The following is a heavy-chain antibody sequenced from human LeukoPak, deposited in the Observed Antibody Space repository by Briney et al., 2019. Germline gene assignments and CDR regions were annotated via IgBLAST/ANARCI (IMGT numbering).Heavy chain of an antibody. J-gene: IGHJ4*02. CDR1: GGSFSGYY. V-gene: IGHV4-34*01. CDR2: INHSGST. D-gene: IGHD2-15*01. Sequence: PSETLSLTCAVYGGSFSGYYWSWIRQPPGKGLEWIGEINHSGSTNYNPSLKSRVTISVDTSKNQFSLKLSSVTAEDTAVYYCAKGGDIVVVVAYFDYWGQGTLVTVSS. CDR3: AKGGDIVVVVAYFDY.